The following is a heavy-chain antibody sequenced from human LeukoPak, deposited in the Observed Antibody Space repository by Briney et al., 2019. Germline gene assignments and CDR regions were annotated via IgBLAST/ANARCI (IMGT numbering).Heavy chain of an antibody. CDR2: IIPIFGTA. J-gene: IGHJ3*02. Sequence: ASVKVSYKASGGTFSSYAISWVRQAPGQGLEWMGGIIPIFGTANYAQKFQGRVTITADESTSTAYMELSSLRSEDTAVYYCARDSQLSVVGATDAFDIWGQGTMVTVSS. CDR3: ARDSQLSVVGATDAFDI. CDR1: GGTFSSYA. D-gene: IGHD1-26*01. V-gene: IGHV1-69*13.